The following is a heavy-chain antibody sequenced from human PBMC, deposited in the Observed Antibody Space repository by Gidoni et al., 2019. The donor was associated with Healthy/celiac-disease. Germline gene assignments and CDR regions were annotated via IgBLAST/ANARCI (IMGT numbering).Heavy chain of an antibody. J-gene: IGHJ4*02. V-gene: IGHV4-39*01. CDR3: ARQGNDYGDYPFDY. Sequence: QLQLQESGPGLVKPSETLSLTCTVPGGSISSSSYYWGWTRQPPGKGLEWIGSIYYSGSTYYNPSLKSRVTISVDTSKNQFSLKLSSVTAADTAVYYCARQGNDYGDYPFDYWGQGTLVTVSS. CDR2: IYYSGST. D-gene: IGHD4-17*01. CDR1: GGSISSSSYY.